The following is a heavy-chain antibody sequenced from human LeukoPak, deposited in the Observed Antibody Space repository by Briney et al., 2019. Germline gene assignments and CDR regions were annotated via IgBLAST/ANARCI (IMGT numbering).Heavy chain of an antibody. J-gene: IGHJ4*02. CDR2: LNHSGST. CDR3: ARGPPPLKYYDFWSGYYTDSYFDY. CDR1: GGSFSGYY. V-gene: IGHV4-34*01. Sequence: SETLSPTCAVYGGSFSGYYWSWIRQPPGKGLEWIGELNHSGSTNYNPSLQSRVTISVDTDKNQFSLKLSSVTAADTAVYYCARGPPPLKYYDFWSGYYTDSYFDYWGQGTLVTVSS. D-gene: IGHD3-3*01.